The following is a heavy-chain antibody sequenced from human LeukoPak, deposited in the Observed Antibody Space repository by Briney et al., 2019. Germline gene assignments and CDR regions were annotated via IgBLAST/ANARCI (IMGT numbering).Heavy chain of an antibody. Sequence: ASVKVSCKASGYTFTSYGISWVRQAPGQGLEWMGWISAYNGNTNYAQKLQGRVTMTTDTSTSTAYMELRSLRSGDTAVYYCARSSIMITFGGVIVTKLDYWGQGTLVTVSS. V-gene: IGHV1-18*04. CDR2: ISAYNGNT. CDR3: ARSSIMITFGGVIVTKLDY. CDR1: GYTFTSYG. J-gene: IGHJ4*02. D-gene: IGHD3-16*02.